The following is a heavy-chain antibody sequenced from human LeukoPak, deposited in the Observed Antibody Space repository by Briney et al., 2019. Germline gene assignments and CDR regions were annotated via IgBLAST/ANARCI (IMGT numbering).Heavy chain of an antibody. CDR2: ISDSGDST. J-gene: IGHJ4*02. CDR1: GFTFSSYA. D-gene: IGHD4-11*01. Sequence: GGSLRLSCAASGFTFSSYAVNWVRQAPGKGLQWVSSISDSGDSTYYADSVKGRFTISRDTSKNTLFLQMNSLRAEDTAVYYCTGHHQAYSRTYWGQGTLVTVSS. CDR3: TGHHQAYSRTY. V-gene: IGHV3-23*01.